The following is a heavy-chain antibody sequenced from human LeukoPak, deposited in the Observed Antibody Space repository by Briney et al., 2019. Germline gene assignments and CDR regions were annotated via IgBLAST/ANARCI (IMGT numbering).Heavy chain of an antibody. Sequence: PSETLSLTCTVSGYSISSGYYWGWIRQPPGKGLEWIGSIYHSGSTYYNPSLKSRLTISIDTSETQFSLKLTSVTAADTAIYYCASQGSDSGWFYFWGQGTLVTVSS. CDR3: ASQGSDSGWFYF. CDR1: GYSISSGYY. J-gene: IGHJ4*02. CDR2: IYHSGST. D-gene: IGHD6-19*01. V-gene: IGHV4-38-2*02.